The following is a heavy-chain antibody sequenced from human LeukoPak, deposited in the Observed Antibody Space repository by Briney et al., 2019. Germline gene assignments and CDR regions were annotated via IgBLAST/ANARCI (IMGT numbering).Heavy chain of an antibody. Sequence: GGSLRLSCAASGFTFSSYAMHWVRQAPGKGLEWVAVISYDGSNKYYADSVKGRFTISRDNSKNTLYLQMNSLRAEDTAVYYCAREGLDSGYDFDYWGQGTLVTVSS. CDR3: AREGLDSGYDFDY. D-gene: IGHD5-12*01. J-gene: IGHJ4*02. CDR2: ISYDGSNK. CDR1: GFTFSSYA. V-gene: IGHV3-30-3*01.